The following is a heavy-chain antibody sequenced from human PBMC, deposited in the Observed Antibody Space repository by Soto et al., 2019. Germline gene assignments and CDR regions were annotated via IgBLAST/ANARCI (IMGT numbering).Heavy chain of an antibody. CDR1: GYTFTTSG. J-gene: IGHJ6*02. D-gene: IGHD1-26*01. CDR2: ISTYNGDT. V-gene: IGHV1-18*01. Sequence: QVQLVQSGPEVRKPGASVKVSCEASGYTFTTSGISWVRQVPGQGLEWMGWISTYNGDTNSAQNFQGRVLMTADTTTGPAYMELMSLKSAATAGYYCARQGSWPYYYYGLDVWGQGTTVTVSS. CDR3: ARQGSWPYYYYGLDV.